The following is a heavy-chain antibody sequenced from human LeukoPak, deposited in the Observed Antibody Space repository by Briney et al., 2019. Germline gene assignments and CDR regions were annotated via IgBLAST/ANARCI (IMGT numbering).Heavy chain of an antibody. CDR2: INHSGST. J-gene: IGHJ6*03. V-gene: IGHV4-34*01. D-gene: IGHD4-11*01. Sequence: SETLSLTCAVYGGSFSGYYWSWIRQTPGKGLEWIGEINHSGSTNYNPSLKSRVTISVDTSKNQFSLKLSSVTAADTAVYYCARLPTPKYYYYYYMDVWGKGTTVTVSS. CDR3: ARLPTPKYYYYYYMDV. CDR1: GGSFSGYY.